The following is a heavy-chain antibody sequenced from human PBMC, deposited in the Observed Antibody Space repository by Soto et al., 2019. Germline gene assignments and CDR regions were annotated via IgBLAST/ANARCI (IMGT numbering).Heavy chain of an antibody. CDR1: GYSFTAYG. J-gene: IGHJ6*02. D-gene: IGHD3-3*01. CDR3: ASDAPPPELRFLEWHNYDYNGMDV. V-gene: IGHV1-18*01. Sequence: QVQVVQSGDEVKETGASVRVSCKTSGYSFTAYGISWVRQAPGQGLEWMGWISCYNGKTKYAQKVQGRVTMTTATSTSTAYMEVRSQRSDDTAIYYCASDAPPPELRFLEWHNYDYNGMDVWGQGTTDTVSS. CDR2: ISCYNGKT.